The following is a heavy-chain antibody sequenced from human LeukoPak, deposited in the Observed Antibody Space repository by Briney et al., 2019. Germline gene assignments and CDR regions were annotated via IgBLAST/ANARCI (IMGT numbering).Heavy chain of an antibody. Sequence: PGKGLEWIGEISHSGDTNYNPSLKSRVTMSLDTSKNQFFLNLNSVTAADTAVYYCARGFSHWGQGTLVTVSS. J-gene: IGHJ4*02. V-gene: IGHV4-34*01. CDR2: ISHSGDT. CDR3: ARGFSH.